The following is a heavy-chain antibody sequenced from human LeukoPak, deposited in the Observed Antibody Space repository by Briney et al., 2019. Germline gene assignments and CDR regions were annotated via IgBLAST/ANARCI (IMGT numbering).Heavy chain of an antibody. J-gene: IGHJ1*01. CDR3: ARGSTVAAAPAEH. V-gene: IGHV3-30-3*01. CDR2: ISYDGSNK. CDR1: GFTFSSYA. Sequence: PGGSLRLSCAASGFTFSSYAMHWVRQAPGKGLEWVAVISYDGSNKYYADSVKGRFTISRDNSKNTLYLQMNSLRAEDTAVYYCARGSTVAAAPAEHWGQGTLVTVSS. D-gene: IGHD6-13*01.